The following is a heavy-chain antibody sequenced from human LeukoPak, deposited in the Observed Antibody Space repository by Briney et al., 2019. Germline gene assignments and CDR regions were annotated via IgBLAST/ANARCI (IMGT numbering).Heavy chain of an antibody. CDR1: GFTVSSNS. V-gene: IGHV3-53*01. J-gene: IGHJ4*02. CDR2: IYSDNT. Sequence: GGSLRLSCTVSGFTVSSNSMSWVRQAPGKGLEWVSFIYSDNTHYSDSVKGRFTISRDNTKNSLYLQMNSLRAEDTAVYYCAKDGGGYYTWAFDYWGQGTLVTVSS. D-gene: IGHD3-22*01. CDR3: AKDGGGYYTWAFDY.